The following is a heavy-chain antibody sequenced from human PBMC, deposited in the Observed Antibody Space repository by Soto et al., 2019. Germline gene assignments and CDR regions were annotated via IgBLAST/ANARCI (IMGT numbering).Heavy chain of an antibody. D-gene: IGHD3-10*01. CDR2: INPNSGGT. V-gene: IGHV1-2*04. CDR1: GYTFTGYY. J-gene: IGHJ3*02. Sequence: ASVKVSCKASGYTFTGYYMHWVRQAPGQGLEWMGWINPNSGGTNYAQKFQGWVTMTRDTSISTAYMELSRLRSDDTAVYYCARAGITMVRGVMAFDIWGQGTMVTVSS. CDR3: ARAGITMVRGVMAFDI.